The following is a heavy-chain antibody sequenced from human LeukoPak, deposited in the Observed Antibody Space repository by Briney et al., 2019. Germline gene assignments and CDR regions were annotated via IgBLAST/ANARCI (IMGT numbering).Heavy chain of an antibody. Sequence: GGSLRLSCSTSGFTINDYFMSWVRQAPGKGLEWVACVSSTGSTTYYADSVKGRFTISRDNAKSSLFLQLNSLRAEDTAVYYCARDPGLTYYYGSGSPVFDYWGQGTLVTVSS. V-gene: IGHV3-11*04. CDR3: ARDPGLTYYYGSGSPVFDY. CDR1: GFTINDYF. D-gene: IGHD3-10*01. J-gene: IGHJ4*02. CDR2: VSSTGSTT.